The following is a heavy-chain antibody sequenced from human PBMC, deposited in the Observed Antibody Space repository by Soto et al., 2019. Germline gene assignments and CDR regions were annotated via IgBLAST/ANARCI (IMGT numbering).Heavy chain of an antibody. D-gene: IGHD2-15*01. CDR1: GFTFSSYS. CDR2: ISSSSSYI. V-gene: IGHV3-21*01. CDR3: ARDLGYCSGGSCYRDY. Sequence: EVQLVESGGGLVKPGGSLRLSCAASGFTFSSYSMNWVRQAPGKGLEGVSYISSSSSYIYYADSVKGRFTISRDNAKNSLYLQMNSLRAEDTAVYYCARDLGYCSGGSCYRDYWGQGTLVTVSS. J-gene: IGHJ4*02.